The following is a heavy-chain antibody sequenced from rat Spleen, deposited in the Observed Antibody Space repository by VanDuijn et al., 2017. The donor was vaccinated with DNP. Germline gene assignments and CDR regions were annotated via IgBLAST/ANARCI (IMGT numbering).Heavy chain of an antibody. CDR2: ISTNGGTT. CDR1: GFTFSNYG. V-gene: IGHV5-27*01. J-gene: IGHJ2*01. Sequence: EVQLVESGGGLVQPGRSLKLSCAASGFTFSNYGMAWVRQAPKKGLEWVATISTNGGTTYYRDSVKGRFTISRDNAKSTLYLQMDSLRSEDTATYYCTTESAGLRVWDYWGQGVMGTVSS. CDR3: TTESAGLRVWDY. D-gene: IGHD1-4*01.